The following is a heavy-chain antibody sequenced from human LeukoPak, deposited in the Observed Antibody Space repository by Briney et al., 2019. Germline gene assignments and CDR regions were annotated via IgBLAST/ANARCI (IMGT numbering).Heavy chain of an antibody. J-gene: IGHJ4*02. D-gene: IGHD3-3*01. V-gene: IGHV1-3*01. Sequence: ASVRVSCKASGYTFTSYAMHWVRQAPGQRLEWMGWINAGNGNTKYSQKFQGRVTITRDTSASTAYMELSSLRSEDTAVYYCARAQAGAVLYFDYWGQGTLVTVSS. CDR2: INAGNGNT. CDR1: GYTFTSYA. CDR3: ARAQAGAVLYFDY.